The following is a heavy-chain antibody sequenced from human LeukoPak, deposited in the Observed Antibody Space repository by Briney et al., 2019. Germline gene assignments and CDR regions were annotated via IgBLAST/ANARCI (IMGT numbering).Heavy chain of an antibody. J-gene: IGHJ4*02. Sequence: PGGSLRLSCAASGFTFDDYAMHWVRQAPGKGLEWVSGISWNSGSIGYADSVKDRFTISRDNAKNSLYLQMNSLRAEDTALYYCAKDHHYDSSLPLLDWWGQGTLVTVSS. CDR2: ISWNSGSI. D-gene: IGHD3-22*01. CDR3: AKDHHYDSSLPLLDW. CDR1: GFTFDDYA. V-gene: IGHV3-9*01.